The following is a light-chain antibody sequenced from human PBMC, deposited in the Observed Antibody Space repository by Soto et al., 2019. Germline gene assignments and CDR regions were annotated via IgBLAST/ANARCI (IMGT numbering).Light chain of an antibody. Sequence: QSVLTQPASVSGSPGQSIAISCSGTSSDVGGYNYVSWYQQHPGGVPKLMIYDVSNRPSGISDRFSASKSGNTASLTISRLQAEDEADYYCSSYTTTRSYVFGTGTKVTV. CDR1: SSDVGGYNY. J-gene: IGLJ1*01. V-gene: IGLV2-14*01. CDR3: SSYTTTRSYV. CDR2: DVS.